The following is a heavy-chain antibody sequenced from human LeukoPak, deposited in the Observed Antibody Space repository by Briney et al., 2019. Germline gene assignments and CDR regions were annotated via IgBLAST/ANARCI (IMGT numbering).Heavy chain of an antibody. CDR1: GGSFSGYY. CDR3: ARVLFGESLDY. V-gene: IGHV4-34*01. J-gene: IGHJ4*02. Sequence: PSETLSLTCAVYGGSFSGYYWSWIRQPPGKGPEWIGEINHSGSTNYNPSLKSRVTISVDTSKNQFSLKLSSVTAADTAAYYCARVLFGESLDYWGQGTLVTVSS. D-gene: IGHD3-10*02. CDR2: INHSGST.